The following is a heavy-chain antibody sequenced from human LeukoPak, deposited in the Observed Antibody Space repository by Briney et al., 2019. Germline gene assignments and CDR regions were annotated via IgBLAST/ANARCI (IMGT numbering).Heavy chain of an antibody. D-gene: IGHD3-9*01. Sequence: GGSLRLSCAASGFTFSSYSMNWVRQAPGKGLEWVSYISSSSSTIYYADSVKGRYTISRDNAKNSLYLQMNSLRAEDTAVYYCARGSYDILTGYYGSRFDYWGQGTLVTVSS. CDR2: ISSSSSTI. V-gene: IGHV3-48*04. CDR3: ARGSYDILTGYYGSRFDY. CDR1: GFTFSSYS. J-gene: IGHJ4*02.